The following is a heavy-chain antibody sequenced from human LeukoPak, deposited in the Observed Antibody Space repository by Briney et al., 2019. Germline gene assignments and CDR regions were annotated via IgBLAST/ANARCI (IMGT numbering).Heavy chain of an antibody. CDR2: IIPIFGTA. V-gene: IGHV1-69*05. D-gene: IGHD6-6*01. J-gene: IGHJ6*03. CDR1: GGTFSSYA. Sequence: SVKVSCKASGGTFSSYAISWVRQAPGQGLEWMGGIIPIFGTANYAQKFQGRVTITTDESTSTAYMELSSLRSEDTALYYCARAVCPTIKFCDSSYYMDVWGKGTTVTVSS. CDR3: ARAVCPTIKFCDSSYYMDV.